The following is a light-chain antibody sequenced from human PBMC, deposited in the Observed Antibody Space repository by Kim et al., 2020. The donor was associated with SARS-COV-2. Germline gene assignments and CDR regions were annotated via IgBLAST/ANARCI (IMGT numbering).Light chain of an antibody. CDR1: QSVNSRY. Sequence: SPGESATLSCRASQSVNSRYLAWYQVKPGQAPRLLIFGASSWTTGVPDRFSGSGSGTDFTLTISSLEPEDFAVYYCQQYGTLPYTFGQGTKLEI. CDR3: QQYGTLPYT. CDR2: GAS. J-gene: IGKJ2*01. V-gene: IGKV3-20*01.